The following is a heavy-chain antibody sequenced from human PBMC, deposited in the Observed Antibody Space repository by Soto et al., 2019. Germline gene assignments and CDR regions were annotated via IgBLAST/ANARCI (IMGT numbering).Heavy chain of an antibody. CDR1: GGTFSSYV. Sequence: QVQLLQSGAEVKKPGSSVKFSCKASGGTFSSYVISWVRQAPGQGLEWMGGIIPNSGTTNYAQKSQGRVTITADKSRSTAYMERSSLRSEDTAVYYCAGSEGATVTTSVPIDYWGQGTLVTVSS. J-gene: IGHJ4*02. CDR2: IIPNSGTT. V-gene: IGHV1-69*06. D-gene: IGHD4-17*01. CDR3: AGSEGATVTTSVPIDY.